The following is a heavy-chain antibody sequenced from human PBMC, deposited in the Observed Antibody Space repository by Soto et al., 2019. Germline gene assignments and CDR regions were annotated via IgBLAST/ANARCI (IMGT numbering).Heavy chain of an antibody. V-gene: IGHV1-69*08. CDR1: GGTFSSYT. CDR3: ARERSSRSFVY. CDR2: IIPILGIA. J-gene: IGHJ4*02. Sequence: QVQLVQSGAEVKKPGSSVKVSCKASGGTFSSYTINWVRQAPGQGLEWMGRIIPILGIANYAQKFQGRVTITADKSTSTAYMELSSLRSEDTAVYYCARERSSRSFVYWGQGTLVTVSS. D-gene: IGHD6-13*01.